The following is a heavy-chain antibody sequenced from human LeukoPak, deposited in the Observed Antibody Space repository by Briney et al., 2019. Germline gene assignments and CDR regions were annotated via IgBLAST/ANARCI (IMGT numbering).Heavy chain of an antibody. CDR2: ISYDGNNE. D-gene: IGHD4-23*01. CDR3: ARGRGAYPVVTRNDY. Sequence: GGSLRLSRAASGFTFSSYAMHWVRQAPGKGLEWVAVISYDGNNEYFADSVKGRFTISRDNSKNTLYLQMNSLRADDTAVYYCARGRGAYPVVTRNDYWGQGTLVTVSS. CDR1: GFTFSSYA. J-gene: IGHJ4*02. V-gene: IGHV3-30-3*01.